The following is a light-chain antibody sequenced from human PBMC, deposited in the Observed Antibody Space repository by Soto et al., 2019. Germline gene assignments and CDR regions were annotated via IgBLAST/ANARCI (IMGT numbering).Light chain of an antibody. V-gene: IGLV2-11*01. CDR1: SSDVGGYSY. J-gene: IGLJ1*01. CDR2: AVN. CDR3: CSYAGSYTRYV. Sequence: QSVLTQPRSVSGSPGQSVTISCTGTSSDVGGYSYVSWYQQHPGKAPKLMIFAVNKRPSGVPDRFSGSKSGNTASLTISGLQAEDEADYYCCSYAGSYTRYVFGTGTKSPS.